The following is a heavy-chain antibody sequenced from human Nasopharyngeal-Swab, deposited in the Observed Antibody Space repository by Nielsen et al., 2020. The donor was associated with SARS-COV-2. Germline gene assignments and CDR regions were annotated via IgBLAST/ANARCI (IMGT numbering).Heavy chain of an antibody. Sequence: SCAASGFTFSDYYMSWIRQAPGKGLEWVSYISSSSTYTDYADSVKGRFTISRDNAKNSLYLQMNSLRAEDTAVYYCARRWSSSSGFDYWGQGTLVTVSS. J-gene: IGHJ4*02. CDR2: ISSSSTYT. D-gene: IGHD6-6*01. V-gene: IGHV3-11*03. CDR1: GFTFSDYY. CDR3: ARRWSSSSGFDY.